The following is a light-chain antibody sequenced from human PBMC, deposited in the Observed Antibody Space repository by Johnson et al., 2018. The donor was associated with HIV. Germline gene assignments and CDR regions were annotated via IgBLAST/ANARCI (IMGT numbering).Light chain of an antibody. V-gene: IGLV1-51*02. CDR3: ATWDSSLSTYV. CDR1: SSNIGNNY. CDR2: ENN. J-gene: IGLJ1*01. Sequence: QSVLTQPPSVSAAPVQKVTISCSGSSSNIGNNYVSWYQQLPGTAPKLLIYENNKRPSGIPDRFSGSKSGTSATLGITGLLTGDEADYCCATWDSSLSTYVFGTGTKVTVL.